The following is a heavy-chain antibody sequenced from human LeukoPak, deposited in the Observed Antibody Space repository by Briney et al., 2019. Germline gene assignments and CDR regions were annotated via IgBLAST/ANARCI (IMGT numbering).Heavy chain of an antibody. V-gene: IGHV4-59*01. CDR3: ARKRITMIVDI. D-gene: IGHD3-22*01. Sequence: SETLSLTCTVSGGSISSYYWSWIRQPPGKGLEWIGYIYYSGSTNYNPSLKSRVTISVDTSKNQFSLKLSSVTAADTVVYYCARKRITMIVDIWGQGTMVTVSS. CDR2: IYYSGST. J-gene: IGHJ3*02. CDR1: GGSISSYY.